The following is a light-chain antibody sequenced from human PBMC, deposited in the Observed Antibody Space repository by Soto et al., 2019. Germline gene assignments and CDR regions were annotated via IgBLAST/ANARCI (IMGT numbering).Light chain of an antibody. V-gene: IGLV1-51*01. Sequence: QSVLTQPPSVSAAPGQKVTISCSGSSSNIGGNSVSWYQQLPGTAPKLLIYDDNKRPSGIPDRFSGSKSGTSATLGITGFQTGDEAEYYCGSWDSSLSAYVFGTGTKVT. CDR2: DDN. CDR1: SSNIGGNS. J-gene: IGLJ1*01. CDR3: GSWDSSLSAYV.